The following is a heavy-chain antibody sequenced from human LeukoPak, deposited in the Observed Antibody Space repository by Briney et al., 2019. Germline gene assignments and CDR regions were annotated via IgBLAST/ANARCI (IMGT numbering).Heavy chain of an antibody. CDR1: GGSISSYY. J-gene: IGHJ6*03. D-gene: IGHD3-16*01. CDR2: IYYSGST. V-gene: IGHV4-59*04. Sequence: KASETLSLTCTVSGGSISSYYWSWIRQPPGKGLEWIGYIYYSGSTYYNPSLKSRVTISVDTSKNQFSLKLSSVTAADTAVYYCAGFGSIYYYYYMDVWGKGTTVTVSS. CDR3: AGFGSIYYYYYMDV.